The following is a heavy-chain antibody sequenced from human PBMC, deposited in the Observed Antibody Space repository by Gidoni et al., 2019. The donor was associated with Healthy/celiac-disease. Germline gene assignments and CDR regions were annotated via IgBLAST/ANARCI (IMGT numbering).Heavy chain of an antibody. Sequence: QLQLQESGPGLVKPSETLSLTCTVSGGSISSSSYYWGWIRQPPGKGLEWIGSIYYSGSTYYNPSLKSRVTISVDTSKNQFSLKLSSVTAADTAVYYCARPTHQYSGYDYYFDYWGQGTLVTVSS. J-gene: IGHJ4*02. CDR3: ARPTHQYSGYDYYFDY. D-gene: IGHD5-12*01. CDR1: GGSISSSSYY. V-gene: IGHV4-39*01. CDR2: IYYSGST.